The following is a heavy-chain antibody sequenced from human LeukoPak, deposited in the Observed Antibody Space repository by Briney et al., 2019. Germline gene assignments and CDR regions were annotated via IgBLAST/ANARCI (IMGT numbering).Heavy chain of an antibody. CDR3: AKDQHESRGYYCGDFDY. V-gene: IGHV3-23*01. J-gene: IGHJ4*02. CDR2: ISDSGGRT. D-gene: IGHD3-22*01. CDR1: GFTFSSHA. Sequence: HPGGSLRLSCVASGFTFSSHAMSWVRRAPGKGLEWVSVISDSGGRTYYTDPVKGRFTISRDNSKNTLYLQMSSLRAEDTAIYYCAKDQHESRGYYCGDFDYWGQGTLVTVSS.